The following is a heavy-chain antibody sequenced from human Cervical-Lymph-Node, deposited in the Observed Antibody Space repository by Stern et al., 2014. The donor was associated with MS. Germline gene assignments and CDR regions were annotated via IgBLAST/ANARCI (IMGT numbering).Heavy chain of an antibody. CDR1: GFIFNYYA. CDR3: ASRYDYGDYIY. Sequence: VQLVESGGGVVQPGRSLRLSCAASGFIFNYYAMNWVRQAPGKGLQWVAVISNDGSSRDYADSVKGRFTISRDNSKNTLFLQMNSLRVEDTGVYYCASRYDYGDYIYWGQGTLVTVSS. CDR2: ISNDGSSR. D-gene: IGHD4-17*01. J-gene: IGHJ4*02. V-gene: IGHV3-30*04.